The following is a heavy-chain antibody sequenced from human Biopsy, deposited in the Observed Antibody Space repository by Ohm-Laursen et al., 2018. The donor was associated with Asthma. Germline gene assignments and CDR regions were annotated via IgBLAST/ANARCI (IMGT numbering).Heavy chain of an antibody. Sequence: PGTLSLTCDVSGGSISVSNWWSWVRQPPGRGLEWIGQIYHLGNANYNPSLKSRVTMSVDKSKNQFSLKLSSVTAADTAVYYCARASVAASSNWFDPWGQGTLVTVSS. V-gene: IGHV4-4*03. CDR2: IYHLGNA. J-gene: IGHJ5*02. CDR1: GGSISVSNW. CDR3: ARASVAASSNWFDP. D-gene: IGHD6-19*01.